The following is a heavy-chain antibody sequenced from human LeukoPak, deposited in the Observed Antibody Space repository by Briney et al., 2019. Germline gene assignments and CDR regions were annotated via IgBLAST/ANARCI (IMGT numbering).Heavy chain of an antibody. CDR2: SYYSGSA. Sequence: SQTLSLTCTVSGGSITSGDYYWSWIRQPPGKGPEWIGYSYYSGSAYLNPSLKSRVTISVDTSKNHFSLKLTSVTAADTAVYYCARGGSSIGGFDYWGQGTLVTVSS. V-gene: IGHV4-30-4*01. J-gene: IGHJ4*02. CDR3: ARGGSSIGGFDY. D-gene: IGHD6-13*01. CDR1: GGSITSGDYY.